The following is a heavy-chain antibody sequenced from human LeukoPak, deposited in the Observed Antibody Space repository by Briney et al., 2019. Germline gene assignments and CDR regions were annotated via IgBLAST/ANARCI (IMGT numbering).Heavy chain of an antibody. D-gene: IGHD6-19*01. CDR1: GYTLTELS. CDR3: AKEGSSGWVPNY. Sequence: ASVKVSCKVSGYTLTELSMHWVRQAPGKGLEWMGGFDPEDGETIYAQKFQGRVTMTRDTSISTVYMELSRLRSDDTAVYYCAKEGSSGWVPNYWGQGTLVTVSS. J-gene: IGHJ4*02. CDR2: FDPEDGET. V-gene: IGHV1-24*01.